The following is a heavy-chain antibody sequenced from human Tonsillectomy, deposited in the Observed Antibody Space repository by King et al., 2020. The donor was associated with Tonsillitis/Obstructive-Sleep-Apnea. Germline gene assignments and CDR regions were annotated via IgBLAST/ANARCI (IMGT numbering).Heavy chain of an antibody. CDR2: IKSKTEGGTT. Sequence: VQLVESGGGLVKPGGSLRLSCAASGLTFSKPWMNWVRQAPGKGLEWVGRIKSKTEGGTTDYAAPVKGRFSISRDDSKNTLYLQMNSLKTEDTAVYYCTTGVVHLWSEDFYYGMDVWGQGTTVTVSS. V-gene: IGHV3-15*07. CDR1: GLTFSKPW. J-gene: IGHJ6*02. D-gene: IGHD5-18*01. CDR3: TTGVVHLWSEDFYYGMDV.